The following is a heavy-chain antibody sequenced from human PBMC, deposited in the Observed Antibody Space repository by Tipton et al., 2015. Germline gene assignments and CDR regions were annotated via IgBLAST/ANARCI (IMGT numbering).Heavy chain of an antibody. Sequence: TLSLTCTVSGGSISSGDYYWSWIRQPPGKGLEWIGYIYSSGSTYYNPSLKSRVIISVDTSKNQFSLKLRSVTAADTAVFYCARVSXSXYRMDVWGQGTTVTVSS. CDR3: ARVSXSXYRMDV. J-gene: IGHJ6*02. CDR1: GGSISSGDYY. V-gene: IGHV4-30-4*01. CDR2: IYSSGST. D-gene: IGHD6-13*01.